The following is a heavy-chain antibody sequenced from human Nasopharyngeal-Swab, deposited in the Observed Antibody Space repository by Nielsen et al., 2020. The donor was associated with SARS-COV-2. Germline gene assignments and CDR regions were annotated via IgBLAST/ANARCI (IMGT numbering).Heavy chain of an antibody. CDR2: FDPADGET. D-gene: IGHD3-10*01. V-gene: IGHV1-24*01. J-gene: IGHJ6*02. CDR3: ATGLSVRGVIGAYYYYYGMDV. Sequence: ASVKVSCKVSGYTLTELSMHWVRQAPAKGPEWMGGFDPADGETIYAQKFQGRVTMTEDTSTDTAYMGLSSLRSEDTAVYYCATGLSVRGVIGAYYYYYGMDVWGQGTTVTVSS. CDR1: GYTLTELS.